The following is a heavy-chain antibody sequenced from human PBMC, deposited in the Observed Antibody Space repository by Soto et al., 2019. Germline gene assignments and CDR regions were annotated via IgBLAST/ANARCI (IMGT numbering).Heavy chain of an antibody. CDR1: GFTFNYFT. V-gene: IGHV3-21*04. J-gene: IGHJ3*02. Sequence: EVQLVESGGGLVKPGESLRLSCAASGFTFNYFTMNWVRQPPGKGLEWVASISSSSSHKYSADSVRGRFTFSRDNANNSLYLQMNSLRVEDTAVYYCARLRSDAFDIWGQGTLVTVSS. CDR3: ARLRSDAFDI. CDR2: ISSSSSHK. D-gene: IGHD4-17*01.